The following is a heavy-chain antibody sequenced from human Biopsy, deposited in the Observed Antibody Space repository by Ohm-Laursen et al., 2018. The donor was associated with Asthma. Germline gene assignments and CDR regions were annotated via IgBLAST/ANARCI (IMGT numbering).Heavy chain of an antibody. D-gene: IGHD1-26*01. V-gene: IGHV1-46*01. CDR3: ARARALIVGATMGY. Sequence: ASVKVSCKVSGYTFTIYYMHWVRQAPGQGLEWMGIINPSGGSTSYAQKFKGRVTMTRDTSTSTVYMELSSLRSEDTAVYYCARARALIVGATMGYWGQGTLVTVSS. J-gene: IGHJ4*02. CDR2: INPSGGST. CDR1: GYTFTIYY.